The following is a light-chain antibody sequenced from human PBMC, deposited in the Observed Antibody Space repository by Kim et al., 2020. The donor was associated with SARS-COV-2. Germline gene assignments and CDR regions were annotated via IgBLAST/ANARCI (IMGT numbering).Light chain of an antibody. CDR3: QQRNNWPPAVT. CDR1: QSVGIS. CDR2: DAS. Sequence: PGEGATLSCRASQSVGISLAWYRHTRGQPPRLLIYDASIRATGIPVRFSGSGSGTDFTLTISSLEAEDFAIYYCQQRNNWPPAVTFGGGTKVDIK. V-gene: IGKV3-11*01. J-gene: IGKJ4*01.